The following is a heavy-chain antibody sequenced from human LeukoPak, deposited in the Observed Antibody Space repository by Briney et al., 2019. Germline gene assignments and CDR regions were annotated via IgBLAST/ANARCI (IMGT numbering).Heavy chain of an antibody. J-gene: IGHJ5*01. CDR1: GGSISSSNW. Sequence: PSETLSLTCAVSGGSISSSNWWSWVRQPPGKGLEWIGEIYHSGSTNYNPSLKGRVTISVDKSKNQFSLTLSSVTAADTAVYYCARVEKYTSSGPTDPWGQGTLVTVSS. V-gene: IGHV4-4*02. CDR3: ARVEKYTSSGPTDP. CDR2: IYHSGST. D-gene: IGHD6-13*01.